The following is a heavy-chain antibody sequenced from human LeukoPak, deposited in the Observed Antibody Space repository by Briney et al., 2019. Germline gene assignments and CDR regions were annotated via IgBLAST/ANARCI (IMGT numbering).Heavy chain of an antibody. CDR1: GFTFSTHA. J-gene: IGHJ4*02. CDR3: SRRSAVAGHSDY. D-gene: IGHD6-13*01. V-gene: IGHV3-23*01. CDR2: ISGLYDGT. Sequence: GGSLRLSCAASGFTFSTHAMSWVRQAPGKGLEWVSAISGLYDGTYYADSVKGRFTISRDNPKNTLYLQMNSLRVEDTAVYYCSRRSAVAGHSDYWGQGTLVTVSS.